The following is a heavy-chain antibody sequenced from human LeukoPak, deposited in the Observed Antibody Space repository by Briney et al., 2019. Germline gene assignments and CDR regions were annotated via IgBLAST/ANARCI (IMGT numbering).Heavy chain of an antibody. Sequence: SETLSLTCTVSGGSISSGDYYWSWIRQPPGKGLEWIGYIYYSGSTYYNPSLKSRVTISVDTSKNQFSLKLSSVTAADTAVYYCARDSSGYAQPSIDYWGQGTLVTVSS. CDR2: IYYSGST. D-gene: IGHD3-22*01. CDR1: GGSISSGDYY. J-gene: IGHJ4*02. V-gene: IGHV4-30-4*01. CDR3: ARDSSGYAQPSIDY.